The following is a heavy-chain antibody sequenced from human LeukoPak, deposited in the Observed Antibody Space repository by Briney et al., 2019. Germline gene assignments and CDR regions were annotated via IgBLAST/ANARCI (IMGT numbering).Heavy chain of an antibody. J-gene: IGHJ6*02. D-gene: IGHD1-7*01. CDR3: ARGELTGTTAYYYYYGMDV. CDR2: INPNSGGT. Sequence: GASVKVSCKASGYTFTGYYMHWVRQAPGQGLEWMGWINPNSGGTNYAQKFQGRVTMTRDTSISTAYMELSRLRSDDTAVYYCARGELTGTTAYYYYYGMDVWGQGATVTVSS. V-gene: IGHV1-2*02. CDR1: GYTFTGYY.